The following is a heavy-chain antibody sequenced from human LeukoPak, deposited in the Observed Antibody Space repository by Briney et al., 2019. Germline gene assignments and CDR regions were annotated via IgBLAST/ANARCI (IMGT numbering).Heavy chain of an antibody. CDR3: ARAQSGWYEGDFDY. J-gene: IGHJ4*02. CDR2: IYSGGST. D-gene: IGHD6-19*01. CDR1: GFTVSSNY. Sequence: GGSLRLSCAASGFTVSSNYMSWVRHTPGKGLEWVSLIYSGGSTYYADSVKGRFTISRDNSKNTLYLQMNSLRAEDTAVYYCARAQSGWYEGDFDYWGQGTLVTVSS. V-gene: IGHV3-66*01.